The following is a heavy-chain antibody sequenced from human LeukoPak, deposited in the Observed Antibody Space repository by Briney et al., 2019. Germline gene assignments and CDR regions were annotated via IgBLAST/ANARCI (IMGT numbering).Heavy chain of an antibody. J-gene: IGHJ4*02. D-gene: IGHD3-10*01. CDR2: INPNSGGT. CDR1: GYTFTGYY. V-gene: IGHV1-2*02. CDR3: ATTRGLITYYFDY. Sequence: ASVKVSCKASGYTFTGYYMHWVRQAPGQGLEWMGWINPNSGGTNYAQKFQGRVTMTRDTSISTAYMELSRLRSDDTAVYYCATTRGLITYYFDYWGQGTLVTVSS.